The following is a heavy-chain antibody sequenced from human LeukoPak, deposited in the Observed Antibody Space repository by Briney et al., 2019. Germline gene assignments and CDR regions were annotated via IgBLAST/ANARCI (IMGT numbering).Heavy chain of an antibody. D-gene: IGHD3-22*01. CDR2: INWNSGNI. CDR1: GFTFDDYA. J-gene: IGHJ4*02. V-gene: IGHV3-9*01. Sequence: GGSLRLSCAASGFTFDDYAMHWVRQAPGKGLEWVSAINWNSGNIGYADSVKGRFTISRDNAKNSLYLQMNSLRAEDTALYYCARHMGSGYYFSLVYWGQGALVTVSS. CDR3: ARHMGSGYYFSLVY.